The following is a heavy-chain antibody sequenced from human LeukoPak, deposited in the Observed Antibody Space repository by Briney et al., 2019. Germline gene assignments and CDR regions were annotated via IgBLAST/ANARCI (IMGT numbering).Heavy chain of an antibody. D-gene: IGHD6-13*01. CDR3: AKEYSSSWYPYYYYGMDV. Sequence: PGGSLRLSYAASGFTFSSYAMSWVRQAPGKGLEWVSAISGSGGSTYYADSVKGRFTIPRDNSKNTLYLQMNSLRAEDTAVYYCAKEYSSSWYPYYYYGMDVWGQGTTVTVSS. CDR2: ISGSGGST. J-gene: IGHJ6*02. V-gene: IGHV3-23*01. CDR1: GFTFSSYA.